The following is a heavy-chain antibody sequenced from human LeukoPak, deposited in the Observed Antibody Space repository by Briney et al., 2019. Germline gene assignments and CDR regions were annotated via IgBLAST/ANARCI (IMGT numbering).Heavy chain of an antibody. CDR1: GYTFTSYG. V-gene: IGHV1-18*01. CDR3: AREGWRGPRNLDY. CDR2: ISAYNGNT. Sequence: ASVKVSCKASGYTFTSYGISWVRQAPGQGLEWMGWISAYNGNTNYAQKLQGRVTMTTDTSTSTVYMELSSLRSEDTAVYYCAREGWRGPRNLDYWGQGTLVTVSS. J-gene: IGHJ4*02. D-gene: IGHD3-3*01.